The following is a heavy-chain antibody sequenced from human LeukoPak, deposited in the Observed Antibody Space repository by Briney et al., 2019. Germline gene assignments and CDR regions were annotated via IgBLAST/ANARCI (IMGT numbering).Heavy chain of an antibody. CDR1: GGTFSSYA. CDR3: ARSVVEGMRDGKNWFDP. CDR2: IILILGIA. D-gene: IGHD2-15*01. V-gene: IGHV1-69*04. Sequence: SVKVSCKASGGTFSSYAISWVRQAPGQGLEWMGRIILILGIANYAQKFQGRVTITADKSTSTAYMELSSLRSEDTAVYYCARSVVEGMRDGKNWFDPWGQGTLVTVSS. J-gene: IGHJ5*02.